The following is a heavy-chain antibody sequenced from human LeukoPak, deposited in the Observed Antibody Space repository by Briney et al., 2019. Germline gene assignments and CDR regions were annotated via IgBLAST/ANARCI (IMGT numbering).Heavy chain of an antibody. D-gene: IGHD3-10*01. CDR3: ARGENYYGSGSYYIPFDY. Sequence: SETLSLTCAVYGGSFSGYYWSWIRQPPGKGLEWIGEINHSGSTNYYPSLKSRVTISVDTSKNQFSLKLSSVTAADTAVYYCARGENYYGSGSYYIPFDYWGQGTLVSVSS. J-gene: IGHJ4*02. V-gene: IGHV4-34*01. CDR2: INHSGST. CDR1: GGSFSGYY.